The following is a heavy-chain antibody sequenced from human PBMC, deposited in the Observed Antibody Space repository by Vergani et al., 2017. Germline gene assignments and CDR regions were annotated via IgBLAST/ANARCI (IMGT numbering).Heavy chain of an antibody. CDR2: IYYSGST. J-gene: IGHJ6*03. V-gene: IGHV4-30-2*03. CDR3: ARHKEQLVPGDYYYYYYMDV. Sequence: QLQLQESGSGLVKPSQNLSLNCAASGGSISSGAFSWGWIRQPPGKGLEWIGTIYYSGSTYYNPSLKSRVTISVDTSKNQFSLKLNSVTAADTAVYYCARHKEQLVPGDYYYYYYMDVWGKGTTVTVSS. CDR1: GGSISSGAFS. D-gene: IGHD6-13*01.